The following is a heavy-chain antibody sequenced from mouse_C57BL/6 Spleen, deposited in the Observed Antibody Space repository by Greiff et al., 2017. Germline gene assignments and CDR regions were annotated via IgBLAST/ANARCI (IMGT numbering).Heavy chain of an antibody. Sequence: QVQLKQSGAELVKPGASVKISCKASGYTFTDYYINWVKQRPGQGLEWIGKIGPGSGSTYYNEKFKGKATLTADKSSSTAYMQLSSLTSEDSAVYFCASITTVVAYLHWYFDVWGTGTTVTVSS. D-gene: IGHD1-1*01. CDR3: ASITTVVAYLHWYFDV. V-gene: IGHV1-77*01. J-gene: IGHJ1*03. CDR2: IGPGSGST. CDR1: GYTFTDYY.